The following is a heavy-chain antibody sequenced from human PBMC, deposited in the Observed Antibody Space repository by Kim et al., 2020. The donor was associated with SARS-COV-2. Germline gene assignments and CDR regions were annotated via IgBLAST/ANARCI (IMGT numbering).Heavy chain of an antibody. Sequence: SETLSLTCAVYGGSFSGYYWSWIRQPPGKGLEWIGEINHSGSTNYNPSLKSRVTISVDTSKNQFSLKLSSVTAADTAVYYCARGKKDYSGSYYRVLYYGMDVWGQGTTVTVSS. CDR2: INHSGST. V-gene: IGHV4-34*01. D-gene: IGHD1-26*01. CDR1: GGSFSGYY. CDR3: ARGKKDYSGSYYRVLYYGMDV. J-gene: IGHJ6*02.